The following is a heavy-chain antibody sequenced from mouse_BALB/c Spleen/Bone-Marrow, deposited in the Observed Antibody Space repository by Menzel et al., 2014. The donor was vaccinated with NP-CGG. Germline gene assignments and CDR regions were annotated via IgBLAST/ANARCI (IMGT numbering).Heavy chain of an antibody. CDR1: GFTFSSYT. CDR3: TRDAMDY. J-gene: IGHJ4*01. CDR2: ISSGGSYT. V-gene: IGHV5-6-4*01. Sequence: EVKVVESGGGLMKPGGSLKLSCAASGFTFSSYTMSWVRQTPEKRLEWVATISSGGSYTYYPDSVKGRFTISRDNAKNTLYLQMSSLKSEDTAMYYCTRDAMDYWGQGTSVTVSS.